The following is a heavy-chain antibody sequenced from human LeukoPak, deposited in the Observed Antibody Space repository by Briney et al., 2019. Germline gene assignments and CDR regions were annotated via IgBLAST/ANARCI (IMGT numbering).Heavy chain of an antibody. D-gene: IGHD3-22*01. CDR1: GFTFSSYE. J-gene: IGHJ4*02. CDR2: ISSSGSTI. Sequence: GGSLRLSCVASGFTFSSYEMNWVRQAPGKGLEWVSYISSSGSTIYYAESVKGRFTISRDNAKKSLYLQMNSLRAEDTAVYYCAGGHSSGYYPIDYWGQGTLVTVSS. CDR3: AGGHSSGYYPIDY. V-gene: IGHV3-48*03.